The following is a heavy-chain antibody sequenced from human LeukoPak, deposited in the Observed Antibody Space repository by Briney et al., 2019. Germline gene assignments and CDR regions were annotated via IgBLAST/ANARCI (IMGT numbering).Heavy chain of an antibody. CDR1: GYSFTNLW. CDR3: ARGIAAAAVTKFDY. CDR2: IYPGDFDT. Sequence: GESLKISWKGSGYSFTNLWIGWVRQMPGKGLGWIGIIYPGDFDTRYSPSFQGQVTISADKSISTAYLQWSSLRASDTAMYYCARGIAAAAVTKFDYWGQGTLVTVSS. J-gene: IGHJ4*02. V-gene: IGHV5-51*01. D-gene: IGHD6-13*01.